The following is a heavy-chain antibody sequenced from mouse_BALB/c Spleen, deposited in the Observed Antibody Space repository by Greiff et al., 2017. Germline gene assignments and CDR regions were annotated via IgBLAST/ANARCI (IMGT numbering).Heavy chain of an antibody. CDR1: GYTFTSYY. Sequence: VQLKQSGAELVKPGASVKLSCKASGYTFTSYYMYWVKQRPGQGLEWIGEINPSNGGTNFNEKFKSKATLTVDKSSSTAYMQLSSLTSEDSAVYYCTRTVLYAMDYWGQGTSVTVSS. J-gene: IGHJ4*01. CDR2: INPSNGGT. V-gene: IGHV1S81*02. D-gene: IGHD1-1*01. CDR3: TRTVLYAMDY.